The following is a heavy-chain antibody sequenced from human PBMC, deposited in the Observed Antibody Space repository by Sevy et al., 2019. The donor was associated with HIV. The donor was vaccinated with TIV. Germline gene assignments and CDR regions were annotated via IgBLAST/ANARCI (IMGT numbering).Heavy chain of an antibody. J-gene: IGHJ4*02. D-gene: IGHD3-10*01. CDR3: ARVGIFEGSESHFRFIDY. V-gene: IGHV3-7*01. CDR1: GFTFSTYW. CDR2: INQDGSKK. Sequence: GGSLRLSCAASGFTFSTYWMTWVRQAPGKGLEWVANINQDGSKKNYVDSMKGRFTISRDNAKNSLYGQMNSLRAEDTAVYYCARVGIFEGSESHFRFIDYWGQGILVTVSS.